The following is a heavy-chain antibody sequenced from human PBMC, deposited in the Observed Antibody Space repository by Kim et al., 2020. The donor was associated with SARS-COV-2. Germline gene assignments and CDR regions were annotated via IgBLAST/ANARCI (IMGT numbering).Heavy chain of an antibody. Sequence: GGSLRLSCAASGFAVSSNSMSWVRQAPGKGLEWVSDIYSSGNTLYADYVVGRFTIFRDNSTNKAYLQLNSLRAEDKAAYYFTRNANRRNCTGTGCYVWC. D-gene: IGHD2-8*02. CDR1: GFAVSSNS. CDR2: IYSSGNT. J-gene: IGHJ6*02. V-gene: IGHV3-53*01. CDR3: TRNANRRNCTGTGCYV.